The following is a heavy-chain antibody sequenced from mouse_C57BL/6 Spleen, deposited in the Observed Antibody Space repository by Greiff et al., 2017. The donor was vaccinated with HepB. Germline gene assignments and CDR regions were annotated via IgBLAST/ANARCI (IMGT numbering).Heavy chain of an antibody. CDR3: ARWYYGSSYGYFDV. D-gene: IGHD1-1*01. V-gene: IGHV1-80*01. CDR2: IYPGDGDT. J-gene: IGHJ1*03. Sequence: VHLVESGAELVKPGASVRISCKASGYAFSSYWMNWVKQRPGKGLEWIGQIYPGDGDTNYNGKFKGKATLTADKSSSTAYMQLSSLTSEDSAVYFCARWYYGSSYGYFDVWGTGTTVTVSS. CDR1: GYAFSSYW.